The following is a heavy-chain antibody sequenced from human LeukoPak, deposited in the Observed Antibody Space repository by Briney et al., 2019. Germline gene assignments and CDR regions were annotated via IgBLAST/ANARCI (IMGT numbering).Heavy chain of an antibody. V-gene: IGHV3-23*01. D-gene: IGHD1-1*01. J-gene: IGHJ4*02. CDR3: AKGGTMPKEGDSDH. CDR1: GFTFSSYA. CDR2: VGGDGGYT. Sequence: VGSLRLSCAASGFTFSSYAMTWVRLAPGKGLEWVSGVGGDGGYTYYAECVNDRFTISRDNTNSTMCLEMNSLIADDTAVYYCAKGGTMPKEGDSDHGAQGPLVTVST.